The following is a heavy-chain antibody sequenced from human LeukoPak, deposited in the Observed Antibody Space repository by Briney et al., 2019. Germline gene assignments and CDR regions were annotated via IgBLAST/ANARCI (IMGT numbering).Heavy chain of an antibody. D-gene: IGHD3-9*01. J-gene: IGHJ4*02. V-gene: IGHV3-23*01. Sequence: GGSLRLSCAASGFTFSSYAMSWVRQAPGKGLEWVSAISGSGGSTYYADSVKGRFTISRDNSKNTLYLQMGSLRAEDMAVYYCARGENYDILTGYVDYWGQGTLVTVSS. CDR3: ARGENYDILTGYVDY. CDR1: GFTFSSYA. CDR2: ISGSGGST.